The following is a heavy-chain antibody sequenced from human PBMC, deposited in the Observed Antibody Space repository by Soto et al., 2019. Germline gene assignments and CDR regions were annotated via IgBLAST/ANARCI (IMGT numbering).Heavy chain of an antibody. CDR2: IYYSGST. CDR1: GGSISSYY. CDR3: AREKWFDP. Sequence: SETLSPTCTVSGGSISSYYWRWIRQPPGKGLEWIGYIYYSGSTNYNPSLKTRATISVDTSKNQFSLKLSSVTAADTAVYYCAREKWFDPWGQGTLVTVSS. V-gene: IGHV4-59*01. J-gene: IGHJ5*02.